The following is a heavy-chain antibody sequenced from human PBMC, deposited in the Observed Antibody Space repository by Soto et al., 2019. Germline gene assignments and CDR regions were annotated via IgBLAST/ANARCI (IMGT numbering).Heavy chain of an antibody. D-gene: IGHD3-10*01. V-gene: IGHV2-5*02. J-gene: IGHJ5*02. CDR1: GFSLSTSGVG. Sequence: ESGPTLVNPTQTLTLTCTFSGFSLSTSGVGVGWIRQPPGKALEWLALIYWDDDKRYSPSLKSRLTITKDTSKNQVVLTMTNMDPVDTATYYCARYGSGSLSVLITTPPGHNWFDPWGQGTLVTVSS. CDR2: IYWDDDK. CDR3: ARYGSGSLSVLITTPPGHNWFDP.